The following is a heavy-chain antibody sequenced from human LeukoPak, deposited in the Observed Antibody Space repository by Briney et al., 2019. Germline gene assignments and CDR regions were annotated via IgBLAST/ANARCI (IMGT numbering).Heavy chain of an antibody. J-gene: IGHJ3*02. Sequence: SETLSLTCTVSGGSISSYYWSWIRQPPGKGLEWIGYFYYSGSTNYNPSLKSRVTISVDTSKNQFSLKLSSVTAADTAVYYCAREGGSYYGSGSVGAFDIWGQGTMVTVSS. CDR1: GGSISSYY. D-gene: IGHD3-10*01. V-gene: IGHV4-59*01. CDR3: AREGGSYYGSGSVGAFDI. CDR2: FYYSGST.